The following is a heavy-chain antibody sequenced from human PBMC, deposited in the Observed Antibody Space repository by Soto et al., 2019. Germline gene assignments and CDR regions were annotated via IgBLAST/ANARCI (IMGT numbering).Heavy chain of an antibody. D-gene: IGHD1-26*01. CDR3: ARGGIVGATTPFDY. V-gene: IGHV1-69*01. J-gene: IGHJ4*02. CDR2: IIPIFGTA. Sequence: QVQLVQSGAEVKKPGSSVKVSCKASGGTFSSYAISWVRQALGQGLEWMGGIIPIFGTANYAQKFQGRVTITADESTSTAYMELSSLRSEDTAVYYCARGGIVGATTPFDYWGQGTLVTVSS. CDR1: GGTFSSYA.